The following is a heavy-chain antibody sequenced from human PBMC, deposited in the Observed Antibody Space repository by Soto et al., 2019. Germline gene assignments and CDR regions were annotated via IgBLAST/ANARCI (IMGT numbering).Heavy chain of an antibody. CDR3: ARYDRSAYYYYGMDV. V-gene: IGHV1-69*13. J-gene: IGHJ6*02. D-gene: IGHD3-16*01. Sequence: SVKVSCKASGGTFSSYAISWVRQAPGQGLEWMGGIIPIFGTANYAQKFQGRVTITADESTSTAYMELSSLRSEDTAVYYCARYDRSAYYYYGMDVWGQGTTVTVSS. CDR2: IIPIFGTA. CDR1: GGTFSSYA.